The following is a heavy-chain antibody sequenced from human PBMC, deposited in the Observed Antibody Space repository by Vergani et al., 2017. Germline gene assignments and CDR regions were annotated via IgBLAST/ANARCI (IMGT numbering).Heavy chain of an antibody. J-gene: IGHJ6*04. V-gene: IGHV3-9*01. D-gene: IGHD6-19*01. Sequence: EVQLVESGGGLVQPGRSLRLSCAASGFPFDDYAMHWVRQAPGRGLEWVSGISWNSGSIGYADSVKGRFTISRDNAKNSLYLQMNSLRAEDTALYYCAKDGEGSGWMDGWGKGTTVTVSS. CDR3: AKDGEGSGWMDG. CDR1: GFPFDDYA. CDR2: ISWNSGSI.